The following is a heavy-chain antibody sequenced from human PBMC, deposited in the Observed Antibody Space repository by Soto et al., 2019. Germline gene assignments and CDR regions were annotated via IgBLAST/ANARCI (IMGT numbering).Heavy chain of an antibody. J-gene: IGHJ4*02. CDR1: GFTFSNAW. D-gene: IGHD3-3*01. CDR3: ATAEYDFWSGQYYFDF. Sequence: WGSLRLSCAASGFTFSNAWMSWVRQAPGKGLEWVGRIKSKTDGGTTDYAAPVKGRFTISREDSKNTLYLQMNSLKTEDTAVYYCATAEYDFWSGQYYFDFWGQGTLVTVSS. V-gene: IGHV3-15*01. CDR2: IKSKTDGGTT.